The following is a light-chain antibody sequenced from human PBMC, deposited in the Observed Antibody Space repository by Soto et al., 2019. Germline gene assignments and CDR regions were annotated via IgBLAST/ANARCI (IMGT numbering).Light chain of an antibody. Sequence: EIVLTQSPGILSLSPGERATLSCRASQTVSGNYLAWYQQKPGQSPRLLIYGSCDRATGIPDRFSGSGSGTDFTLTINRVEPEDFAVYYCQQYGSSPPYTFGQGTTLEI. CDR3: QQYGSSPPYT. V-gene: IGKV3-20*01. J-gene: IGKJ2*01. CDR1: QTVSGNY. CDR2: GSC.